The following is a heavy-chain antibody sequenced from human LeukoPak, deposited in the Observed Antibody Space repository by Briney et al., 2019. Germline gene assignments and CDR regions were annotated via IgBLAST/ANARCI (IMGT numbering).Heavy chain of an antibody. CDR2: ITSSSIAI. Sequence: PGGSLRLSCAASGFTFSSYDMNWVRQAPGKGLEWVSYITSSSIAIYYADSVKGRFTISRDNAKNSLYLQMNSLRAEDTAVYYCARDSDFWSGLNVRPFDIWGQGTMVTVSS. CDR3: ARDSDFWSGLNVRPFDI. V-gene: IGHV3-48*04. J-gene: IGHJ3*02. D-gene: IGHD3-3*01. CDR1: GFTFSSYD.